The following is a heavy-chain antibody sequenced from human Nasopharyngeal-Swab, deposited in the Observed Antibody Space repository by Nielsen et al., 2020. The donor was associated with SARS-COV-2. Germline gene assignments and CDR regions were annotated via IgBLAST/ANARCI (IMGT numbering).Heavy chain of an antibody. V-gene: IGHV5-10-1*01. CDR3: ARRAYCSGGSCYSPYYYYMDV. Sequence: GGSLRLSCKGSGSSFTSYWISWVRQMPGKGLEWMGRIDPSDSYTNYSPSFQGHVTISADKSISTAYLQWGSLKASDTAMYYCARRAYCSGGSCYSPYYYYMDVWGKGTTVTVS. CDR2: IDPSDSYT. D-gene: IGHD2-15*01. J-gene: IGHJ6*03. CDR1: GSSFTSYW.